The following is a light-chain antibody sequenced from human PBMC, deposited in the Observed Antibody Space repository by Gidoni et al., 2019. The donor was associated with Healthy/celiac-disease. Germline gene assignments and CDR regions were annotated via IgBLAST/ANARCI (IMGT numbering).Light chain of an antibody. CDR3: QQYNSYSGWT. Sequence: DIQMTQSPSTLSASVGDRVTITCRASQSISSWLAWYQQKTGKAPKLLIYKASSLESGVPSRFSGSGSGTEFTLTISSLQPDDFATYYCQQYNSYSGWTFGQGTKVEIK. CDR1: QSISSW. J-gene: IGKJ1*01. CDR2: KAS. V-gene: IGKV1-5*03.